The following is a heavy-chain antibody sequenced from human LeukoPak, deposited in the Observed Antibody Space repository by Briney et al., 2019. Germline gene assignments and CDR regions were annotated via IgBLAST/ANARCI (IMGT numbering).Heavy chain of an antibody. V-gene: IGHV4-39*01. CDR1: GGSISSNNYY. J-gene: IGHJ3*02. D-gene: IGHD3-16*01. CDR3: ARVRTYHDSFDI. Sequence: SETLSLTCRVSGGSISSNNYYWGWVRQPPGKGLEWIGSIDYGGTTYYIPSLRSRVNISVDTSKNQFSLKVISVTAADTGVYYCARVRTYHDSFDIWGQGTMVIVSS. CDR2: IDYGGTT.